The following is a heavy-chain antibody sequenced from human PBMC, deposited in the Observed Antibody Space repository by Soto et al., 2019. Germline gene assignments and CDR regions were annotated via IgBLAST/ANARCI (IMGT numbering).Heavy chain of an antibody. D-gene: IGHD5-18*01. J-gene: IGHJ4*02. CDR2: SHQSGNT. CDR3: ATRDTGRVY. CDR1: GVSIGSHDW. V-gene: IGHV4-4*02. Sequence: QVQLQESGPGLVKPSGTLSLTCAVSGVSIGSHDWWTWVRQPPGKGLEWIRESHQSGNTNYNSSLESRVTISLDKSKNHFSLQLSSVTVADTAVYYCATRDTGRVYWGQGTLVTVSS.